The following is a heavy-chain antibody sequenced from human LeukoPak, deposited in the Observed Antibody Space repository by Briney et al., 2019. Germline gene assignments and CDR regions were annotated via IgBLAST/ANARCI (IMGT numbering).Heavy chain of an antibody. J-gene: IGHJ4*02. V-gene: IGHV1-2*02. Sequence: ASVKVSCKASGYTFTDNYMHWVRQAPGQGLEWMGWINPNSGGTNFAQKFQGRVTMTGDTSISTAYMELSSLASDDTAVYYCARAHGSLRLYFFDYWGQGTLITVSS. CDR3: ARAHGSLRLYFFDY. D-gene: IGHD6-13*01. CDR2: INPNSGGT. CDR1: GYTFTDNY.